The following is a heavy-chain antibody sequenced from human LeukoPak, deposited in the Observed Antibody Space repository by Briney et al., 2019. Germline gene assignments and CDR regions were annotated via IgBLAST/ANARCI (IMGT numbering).Heavy chain of an antibody. CDR3: ARVGGSSYYYYYYYMDV. CDR2: ISSSSSYI. Sequence: GSLRLSCAASGFTFSSYSMNWVRQAPGRGLEWVSSISSSSSYIYYADSVKGRFTISRDNAKNSLYLQMNSLRAEDTAVYYCARVGGSSYYYYYYYMDVWGKGTTVTVSS. D-gene: IGHD6-13*01. CDR1: GFTFSSYS. V-gene: IGHV3-21*01. J-gene: IGHJ6*03.